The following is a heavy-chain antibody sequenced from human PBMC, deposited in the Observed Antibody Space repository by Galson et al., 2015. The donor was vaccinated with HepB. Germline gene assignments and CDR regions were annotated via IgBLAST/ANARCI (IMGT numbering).Heavy chain of an antibody. D-gene: IGHD6-13*01. CDR3: AAPGGQQLSSIYYYYYMDV. CDR2: IIPIFGTA. Sequence: SVKVSCKASGGTFSSYAISWVRQAPGQGLEWMGGIIPIFGTANYAQKFQGRVTITADESTSTAYMELSSLRSEDTAVYYCAAPGGQQLSSIYYYYYMDVWGKGTTVTVSS. J-gene: IGHJ6*03. CDR1: GGTFSSYA. V-gene: IGHV1-69*13.